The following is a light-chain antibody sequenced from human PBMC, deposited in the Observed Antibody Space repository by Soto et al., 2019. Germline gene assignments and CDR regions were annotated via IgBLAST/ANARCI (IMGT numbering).Light chain of an antibody. CDR1: QSVSSSY. J-gene: IGKJ1*01. V-gene: IGKV3-20*01. CDR3: QQYGSSPGT. Sequence: EIALTQSPGTLSLSAGERATLSCRASQSVSSSYLAWYQQKPGQAPRLLIYGASSRATGIPDRFSGSGSGTDFTLTISRLEPEDFAVYYCQQYGSSPGTFGQGTKVEIK. CDR2: GAS.